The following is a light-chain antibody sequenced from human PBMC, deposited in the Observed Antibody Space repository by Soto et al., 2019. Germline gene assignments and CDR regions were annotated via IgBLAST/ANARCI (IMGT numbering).Light chain of an antibody. V-gene: IGKV3-20*01. CDR3: QQYGSSPRT. Sequence: EIVLTQSPGTLSLSPGERATLSCRASQSVSSSYLAWYQQKPGQAPRLLIYSASSRATGIPDRFSGSGSGTTFTLTCSRLEPEDFAVYYCQQYGSSPRTFDQGTKVEIK. CDR2: SAS. CDR1: QSVSSSY. J-gene: IGKJ1*01.